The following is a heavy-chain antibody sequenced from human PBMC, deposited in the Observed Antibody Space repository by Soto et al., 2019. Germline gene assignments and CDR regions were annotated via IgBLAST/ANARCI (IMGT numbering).Heavy chain of an antibody. Sequence: EVQLVESGGGLIQPGWSLRLSCAASGFIFNTYSMNWVRQAPVKGLEWVSYISGSSQTIFYADSVRGRFTISRDNANNSTYLQMVSLRDEDTAVYYCARTLSWRRGPFDSWGQGTLVTVSS. CDR1: GFIFNTYS. D-gene: IGHD2-15*01. CDR3: ARTLSWRRGPFDS. J-gene: IGHJ4*02. V-gene: IGHV3-48*02. CDR2: ISGSSQTI.